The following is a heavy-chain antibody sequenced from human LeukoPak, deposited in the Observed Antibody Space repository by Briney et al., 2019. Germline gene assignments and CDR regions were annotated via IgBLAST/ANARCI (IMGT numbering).Heavy chain of an antibody. Sequence: ASVKVSCKASGYTFTSYAMHWVRQAPGQRLEWMGWINAGNGNTKYSQKFQGRVTMTRDTSISTAYMELSRLRSDDTAVYYCAREGRQYQLLHNWFDPWGQGTLVTVSS. D-gene: IGHD2-2*01. CDR2: INAGNGNT. J-gene: IGHJ5*02. CDR1: GYTFTSYA. V-gene: IGHV1-3*01. CDR3: AREGRQYQLLHNWFDP.